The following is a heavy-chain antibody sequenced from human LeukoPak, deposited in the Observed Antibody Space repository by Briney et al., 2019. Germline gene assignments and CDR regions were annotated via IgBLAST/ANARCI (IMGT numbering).Heavy chain of an antibody. J-gene: IGHJ4*02. CDR1: GFSFTYA. CDR2: INNSGGNT. D-gene: IGHD3-3*01. CDR3: AKDRAIFAVVTYFDH. V-gene: IGHV3-23*01. Sequence: GGSLRLSCAASGFSFTYAMSWVRQAPGKGLERVATINNSGGNTYYADSVKGRFTISRDNSKSTLYLQMNSLRVEDTAVYFCAKDRAIFAVVTYFDHWGQGTLVTVSS.